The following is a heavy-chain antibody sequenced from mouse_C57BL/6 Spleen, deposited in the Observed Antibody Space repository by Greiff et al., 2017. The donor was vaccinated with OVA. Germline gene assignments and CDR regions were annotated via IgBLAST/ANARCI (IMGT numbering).Heavy chain of an antibody. J-gene: IGHJ4*01. V-gene: IGHV1-69*01. CDR1: GYTFTSYW. CDR3: ARNYGSSLYAMDY. CDR2: IDPSDSYT. D-gene: IGHD1-1*01. Sequence: QDQLQQPGAELVMPGASVKLSCKASGYTFTSYWMHWVKQRPGQGLEWIGEIDPSDSYTNYNQKFKGKSTLTVDKSSSTAYMQLSSLTSEDSAVYYCARNYGSSLYAMDYWGQGTSVTVSS.